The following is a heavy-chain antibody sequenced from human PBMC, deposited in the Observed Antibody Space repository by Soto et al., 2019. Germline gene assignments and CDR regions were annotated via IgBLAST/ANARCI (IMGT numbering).Heavy chain of an antibody. D-gene: IGHD1-7*01. CDR1: GFSFYSYA. CDR2: MSYDGSKE. J-gene: IGHJ5*02. V-gene: IGHV3-30-3*01. Sequence: QVQLVESGGGVVQPGRSLRLSCAASGFSFYSYAMHWVRQAPGKGLEWVAVMSYDGSKEYYADSVKGRFTISRDNSKNTLDLQMNSLRAEDTVVYYCARDRGSENYFDPWGPGTLVTVSS. CDR3: ARDRGSENYFDP.